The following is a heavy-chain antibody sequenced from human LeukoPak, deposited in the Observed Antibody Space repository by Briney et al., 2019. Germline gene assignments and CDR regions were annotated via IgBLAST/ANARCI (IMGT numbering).Heavy chain of an antibody. CDR3: ARGYSRNPYYFDY. CDR1: GGTFSSYA. D-gene: IGHD4-11*01. CDR2: IIPIFGTA. Sequence: GASVTVSCKASGGTFSSYAISWVRQAPGQGLEWMGRIIPIFGTANYAQKFQGRVTITTDESTSTAYMELSSLRSEDTAVYYCARGYSRNPYYFDYWGQGTLVTVSS. J-gene: IGHJ4*02. V-gene: IGHV1-69*05.